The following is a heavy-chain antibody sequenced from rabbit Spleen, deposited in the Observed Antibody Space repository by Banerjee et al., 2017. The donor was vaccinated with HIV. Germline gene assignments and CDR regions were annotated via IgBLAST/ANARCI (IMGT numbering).Heavy chain of an antibody. CDR2: ISGGSGRT. CDR1: GFSFSSGDY. V-gene: IGHV1S40*01. J-gene: IGHJ4*01. CDR3: TRQSDL. Sequence: QQLVESGGGLVKPGASLTLTCKASGFSFSSGDYMCWVRQTPGKGLELTACISGGSGRTWYASWAKGQSTISRISSTTVTRQMASLTAAETATFFCTRQSDLWGPGTLVTVS. D-gene: IGHD3-3*01.